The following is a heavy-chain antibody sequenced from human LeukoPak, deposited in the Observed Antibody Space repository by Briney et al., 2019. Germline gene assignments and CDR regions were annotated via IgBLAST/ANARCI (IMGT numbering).Heavy chain of an antibody. D-gene: IGHD2-8*01. CDR2: IKHDGSET. J-gene: IGHJ4*02. V-gene: IGHV3-7*01. CDR3: ARKGGTRGPLNY. Sequence: MXXVRXAPGKGLEWVANIKHDGSETYYVDSVKGRFTISRDNAKNSLFLQMNSLTAEDTAVYYCARKGGTRGPLNYWGQGTLVTVSS.